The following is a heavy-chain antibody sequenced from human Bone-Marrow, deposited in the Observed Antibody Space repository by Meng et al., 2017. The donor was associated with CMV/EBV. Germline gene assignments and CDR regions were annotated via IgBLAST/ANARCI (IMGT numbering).Heavy chain of an antibody. J-gene: IGHJ4*02. CDR3: VRDDYGGLDY. CDR1: GFTFSSYS. Sequence: GESLKISCAASGFTFSSYSMNWVRQAPGKGLEWVAGTSKDESDKQYVDSVKGRFTISRDNSKNTLYLQMNSLRADDTAVYYCVRDDYGGLDYWGQGTVVTVPS. CDR2: TSKDESDK. V-gene: IGHV3-30*03. D-gene: IGHD4-23*01.